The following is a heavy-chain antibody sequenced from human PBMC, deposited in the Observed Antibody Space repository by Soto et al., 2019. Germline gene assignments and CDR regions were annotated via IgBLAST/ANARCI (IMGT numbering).Heavy chain of an antibody. J-gene: IGHJ6*02. V-gene: IGHV1-18*04. Sequence: QVQLVQSGAEVKKPGASVKVSCKASGYTFTSYGISWVRQAPGQGLEWMGWISAYNGNTNYAQKLQGRVTMTTDTSTSTAYMVLRSLRSDDTAVYYCARDRLGSGYYYYGMDVWGQGTTVTVSS. CDR2: ISAYNGNT. CDR1: GYTFTSYG. D-gene: IGHD6-25*01. CDR3: ARDRLGSGYYYYGMDV.